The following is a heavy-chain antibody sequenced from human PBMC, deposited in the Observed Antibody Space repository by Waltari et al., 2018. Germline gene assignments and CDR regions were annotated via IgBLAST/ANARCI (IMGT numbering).Heavy chain of an antibody. V-gene: IGHV1-69*08. CDR3: ARELDTAMGYFDY. CDR1: GGTFSSYT. Sequence: QVQLVQSGAEVKKPGSSVKVSCKAYGGTFSSYTISWVRQAPGQGLEWMGRIIPILGIANYAQKFQGRVTITADESTSTAYMELSSLRSEDTAVYYCARELDTAMGYFDYWGQGTLVTVSS. D-gene: IGHD5-18*01. CDR2: IIPILGIA. J-gene: IGHJ4*02.